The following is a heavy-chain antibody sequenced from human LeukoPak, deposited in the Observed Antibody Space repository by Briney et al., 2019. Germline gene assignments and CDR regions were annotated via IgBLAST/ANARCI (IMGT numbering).Heavy chain of an antibody. CDR2: IYYSGST. Sequence: PSETLSLTCTVSGGSISSGGYYWSWIRQHPGKGLEWIGYIYYSGSTYYNPSLKSRVTISVDTSKNQFSLKLSSVTAADTAVYYCARAHPDTMIWSVGSNWFDPWGQGTQVTVSS. CDR3: ARAHPDTMIWSVGSNWFDP. CDR1: GGSISSGGYY. D-gene: IGHD3-22*01. J-gene: IGHJ5*02. V-gene: IGHV4-31*03.